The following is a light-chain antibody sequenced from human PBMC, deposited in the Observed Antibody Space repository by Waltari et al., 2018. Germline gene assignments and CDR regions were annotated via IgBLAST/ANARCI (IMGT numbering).Light chain of an antibody. V-gene: IGKV1-39*01. CDR3: QQGYSTLT. CDR2: AAS. J-gene: IGKJ4*01. CDR1: QSISSY. Sequence: DIQMTQSPSSLSASVGDRVTITCRASQSISSYLNWYQQKPGKAPKLLIYAASSLQSGVPSRFSGSVFGTDFTLTISSLQPEDFATYYCQQGYSTLTFGGGTKVQIK.